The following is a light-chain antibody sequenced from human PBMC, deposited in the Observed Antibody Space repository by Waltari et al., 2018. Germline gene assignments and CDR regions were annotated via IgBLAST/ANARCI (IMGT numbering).Light chain of an antibody. J-gene: IGLJ1*01. CDR3: HVWHPHVDPGV. CDR2: YDR. CDR1: NIGTYS. V-gene: IGLV3-21*04. Sequence: SYVVTQPPSVSVAPGETATITCGGDNIGTYSVHWYQQKAGQAPVLVIFYDRDRPSGIPARLSGSNSGNTATLTISRVEAGDEARYYCHVWHPHVDPGVFGTGTEVTVL.